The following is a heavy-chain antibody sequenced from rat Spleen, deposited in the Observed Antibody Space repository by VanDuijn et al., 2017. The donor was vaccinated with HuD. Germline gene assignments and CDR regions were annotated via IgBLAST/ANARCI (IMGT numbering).Heavy chain of an antibody. Sequence: QVQLKESGPGLVQPSQTLSLTCTVSGFSLSSYGVIWVRQPPGKGLEWMGVMWSGGSTDYNSALKSRLSISRDTSKNQVFLKMNSLQSEDTTTYYCAREEWLIGGSYFDYWGQGVMVTVSS. CDR2: MWSGGST. CDR1: GFSLSSYG. D-gene: IGHD1-1*01. J-gene: IGHJ2*01. CDR3: AREEWLIGGSYFDY. V-gene: IGHV2-45*01.